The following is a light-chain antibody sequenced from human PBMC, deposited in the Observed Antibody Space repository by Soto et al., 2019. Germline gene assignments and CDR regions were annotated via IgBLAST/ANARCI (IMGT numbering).Light chain of an antibody. CDR3: HQYGDSLWT. V-gene: IGKV3-20*01. Sequence: DSVLTQSPGTLSLSPGERATLSCRASQSVSSNYLAWYQQKPGQAPRLLIYGASSRAAGIPDRFSGSGSGTDFTLTISRLEPEDFAVYYCHQYGDSLWTFGQGTKVDI. CDR1: QSVSSNY. CDR2: GAS. J-gene: IGKJ1*01.